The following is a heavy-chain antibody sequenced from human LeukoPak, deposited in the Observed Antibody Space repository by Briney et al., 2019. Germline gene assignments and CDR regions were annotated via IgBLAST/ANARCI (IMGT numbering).Heavy chain of an antibody. J-gene: IGHJ4*02. CDR1: GFTFSSYW. Sequence: PGGSLRLSCAGSGFTFSSYWMSWVRQAPGKGLEWVANIKEDGGEKYYVDSVKGRFTISRDNAKNSLYLQMSSLRADDTAIYYCTRGCAASPGVYWGQGTLVTVSS. CDR2: IKEDGGEK. CDR3: TRGCAASPGVY. V-gene: IGHV3-7*01. D-gene: IGHD2-8*01.